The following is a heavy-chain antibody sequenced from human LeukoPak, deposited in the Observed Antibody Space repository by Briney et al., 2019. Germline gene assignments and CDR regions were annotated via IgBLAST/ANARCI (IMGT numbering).Heavy chain of an antibody. CDR2: INPNSGGT. Sequence: AASVKVSCKASGYTFTDYYMHWVRQAPGQGLEWMGWINPNSGGTNYAQKFQGRVTMTRDTSISTAYMELSRLRSDDTAVYYCARGGPYSSSSQSPPAFDYWGQGTLVTVSS. CDR3: ARGGPYSSSSQSPPAFDY. J-gene: IGHJ4*02. CDR1: GYTFTDYY. D-gene: IGHD6-13*01. V-gene: IGHV1-2*02.